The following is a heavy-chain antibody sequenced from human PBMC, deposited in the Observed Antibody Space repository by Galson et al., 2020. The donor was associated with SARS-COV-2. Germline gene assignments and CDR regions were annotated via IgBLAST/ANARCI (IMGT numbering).Heavy chain of an antibody. J-gene: IGHJ4*02. CDR3: VRGDNNGYADY. CDR2: FYHSGST. V-gene: IGHV4-4*02. Sequence: ASETLSLTCAVSGGSISSNKWWSWVRQHPGKGLEWIGDFYHSGSTNYSPSLKRRVTISVDNPKKQMSRKLTSVTAADTAVYYCVRGDNNGYADYWGQGTLVTVSS. CDR1: GGSISSNKW. D-gene: IGHD3-22*01.